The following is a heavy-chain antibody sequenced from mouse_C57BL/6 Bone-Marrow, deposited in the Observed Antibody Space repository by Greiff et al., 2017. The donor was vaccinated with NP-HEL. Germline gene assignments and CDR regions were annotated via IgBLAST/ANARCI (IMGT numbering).Heavy chain of an antibody. J-gene: IGHJ2*01. CDR3: ARLYYDYPYFDY. CDR1: GFTFSSYA. CDR2: ISDGGSYT. D-gene: IGHD2-4*01. Sequence: VQLVESGGGLVKPGGSLTLSCAASGFTFSSYAMSWVRQTPEKRLEWVATISDGGSYTYYPDNVKGRFTISRDNAKNNLYLQMSHLKSEDTAMYYCARLYYDYPYFDYWGQGTTLTVSS. V-gene: IGHV5-4*01.